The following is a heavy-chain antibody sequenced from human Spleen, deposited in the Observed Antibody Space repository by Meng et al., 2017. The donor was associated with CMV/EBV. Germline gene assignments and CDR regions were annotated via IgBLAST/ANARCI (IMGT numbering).Heavy chain of an antibody. CDR2: ISGSGSSA. J-gene: IGHJ4*02. CDR3: ARDSEPGTTGTTYQNY. D-gene: IGHD1-1*01. CDR1: GFTFSSYA. V-gene: IGHV3-23*01. Sequence: GESLKISCAASGFTFSSYAMSWVRQAPGKGLEWVSGISGSGSSAYYADSVKGRFTISRDNFKNTLYLQMNSLRAEDTAVYYCARDSEPGTTGTTYQNYWGQGTLVTVSS.